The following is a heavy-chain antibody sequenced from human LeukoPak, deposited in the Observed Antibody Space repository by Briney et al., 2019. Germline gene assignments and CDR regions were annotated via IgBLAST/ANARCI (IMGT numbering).Heavy chain of an antibody. D-gene: IGHD1-26*01. V-gene: IGHV3-21*01. CDR2: ISSSSSYI. CDR3: ARDRVGATRDWFDP. CDR1: GFTFSSYS. Sequence: GGSLRLSCAASGFTFSSYSMNWVRQAPGKGLEWVSSISSSSSYIYYADSVKGRFTISRDNAKNSLYLQMNSLRAEDTAVYYCARDRVGATRDWFDPWGQGTLVTVSS. J-gene: IGHJ5*02.